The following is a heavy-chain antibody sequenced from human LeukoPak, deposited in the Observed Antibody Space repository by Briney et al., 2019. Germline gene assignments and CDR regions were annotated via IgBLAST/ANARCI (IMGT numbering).Heavy chain of an antibody. D-gene: IGHD4-17*01. J-gene: IGHJ3*02. CDR2: ISGSGVST. CDR1: AFTFSTYA. CDR3: AKALYDYGDYEAFDI. Sequence: GGSLRLSCAASAFTFSTYAMSWVRQAPGKGLEWVSVISGSGVSTYYADSVKGRFTISRDNSKNTLYLQMNSLRAEDTAVYYCAKALYDYGDYEAFDIWGQGTMVTVSS. V-gene: IGHV3-23*01.